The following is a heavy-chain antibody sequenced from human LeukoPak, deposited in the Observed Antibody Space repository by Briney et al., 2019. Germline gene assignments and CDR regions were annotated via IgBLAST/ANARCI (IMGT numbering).Heavy chain of an antibody. CDR1: GYTFTSYG. Sequence: GASVKVSCKASGYTFTSYGISWVRQAPGQGLEWMGGIIPIFGTANYAQKFQGRVTITADKSTSTAYMELSSLRSEDTAVYYCARIMVRGVIGSGGMDVWGKGTTVTVSS. CDR2: IIPIFGTA. V-gene: IGHV1-69*06. CDR3: ARIMVRGVIGSGGMDV. D-gene: IGHD3-10*01. J-gene: IGHJ6*04.